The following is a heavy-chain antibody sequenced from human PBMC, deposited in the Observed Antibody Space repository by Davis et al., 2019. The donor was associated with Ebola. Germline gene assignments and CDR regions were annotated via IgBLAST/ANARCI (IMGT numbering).Heavy chain of an antibody. CDR1: GFVFSSYV. CDR2: LGLSADT. V-gene: IGHV3-23*01. Sequence: GESLKISCAASGFVFSSYVMSWVRRAPGKGLEWVSTLGLSADTYYADSVKGRFTISRDNSKNTLYLQMTNLRPEDTGVYYCSTGGFDIWGQGTMITVSS. J-gene: IGHJ3*02. CDR3: STGGFDI. D-gene: IGHD4-23*01.